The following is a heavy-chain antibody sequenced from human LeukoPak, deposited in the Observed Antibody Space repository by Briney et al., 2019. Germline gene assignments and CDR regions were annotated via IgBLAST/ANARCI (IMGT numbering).Heavy chain of an antibody. J-gene: IGHJ4*02. CDR1: GFTFRSYG. CDR3: ARDLDDNSGWTRGGDY. CDR2: ISSSRSYI. D-gene: IGHD6-19*01. Sequence: PGGSLRLSCVASGFTFRSYGMHWVRQAPGKGLEWVSSISSSRSYINYADSVKGRFTTSRDNAKNSLFLQMNSLRAEDTAFYYCARDLDDNSGWTRGGDYWGQGTLVTVSS. V-gene: IGHV3-21*01.